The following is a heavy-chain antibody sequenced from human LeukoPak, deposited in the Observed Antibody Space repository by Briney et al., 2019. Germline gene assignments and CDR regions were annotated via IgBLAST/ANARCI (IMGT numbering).Heavy chain of an antibody. V-gene: IGHV3-48*03. CDR3: AREGRKWLRTFDY. Sequence: QPGGSLRLSCAASGFTFSSYEMNWVRQAPGKGLEWVSYISSSGSTIYYADSVKGRFTISRDNAKNSLYLQMNSLRAEDTAVYYCAREGRKWLRTFDYWGQGTLVTVSS. J-gene: IGHJ4*02. D-gene: IGHD5-12*01. CDR2: ISSSGSTI. CDR1: GFTFSSYE.